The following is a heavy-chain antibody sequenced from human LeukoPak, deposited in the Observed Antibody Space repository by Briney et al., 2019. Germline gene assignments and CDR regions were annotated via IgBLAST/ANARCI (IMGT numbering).Heavy chain of an antibody. CDR2: INQDGSET. CDR1: GGSISSSSYY. J-gene: IGHJ4*02. CDR3: SGDPGDY. V-gene: IGHV3-7*04. D-gene: IGHD7-27*01. Sequence: QTSETLSLTCTVSGGSISSSSYYWGWVRQAPGKGLEWVANINQDGSETYYVDSVEGRFTISRDNAKNSLFLQMSSLRAEDTAVYFCSGDPGDYWGQGTLVTVSS.